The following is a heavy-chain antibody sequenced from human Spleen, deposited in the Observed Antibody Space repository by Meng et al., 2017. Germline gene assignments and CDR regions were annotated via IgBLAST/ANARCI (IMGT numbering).Heavy chain of an antibody. CDR1: GGTFSSYT. V-gene: IGHV1-69*04. CDR2: IIPILGIA. D-gene: IGHD6-25*01. J-gene: IGHJ4*02. CDR3: ARDEDISAAGKLFGDY. Sequence: SVKVSCKASGGTFSSYTISWVRQAPGQGLEWMGRIIPILGIANYAQKFQARVTMTGDTSISTAYMELSGLRSDDTAMYYCARDEDISAAGKLFGDYWGQGTLVTVSS.